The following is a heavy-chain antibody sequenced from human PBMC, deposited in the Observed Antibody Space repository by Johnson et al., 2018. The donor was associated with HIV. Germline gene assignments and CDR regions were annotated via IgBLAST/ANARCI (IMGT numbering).Heavy chain of an antibody. J-gene: IGHJ3*02. Sequence: QVQLVESGGGLVQPGRSLRLSCEVSGFTFSGYAMNWVRQAPGKGLEWVAFIRFDGSIEYYADSVQGRFTLSRDNSKNTVYLQMNSLRVEDTAVYYCTKDGQPYYNFWSASPDVFDIWGQGTMVSVSS. CDR2: IRFDGSIE. CDR1: GFTFSGYA. V-gene: IGHV3-30*02. CDR3: TKDGQPYYNFWSASPDVFDI. D-gene: IGHD3-3*01.